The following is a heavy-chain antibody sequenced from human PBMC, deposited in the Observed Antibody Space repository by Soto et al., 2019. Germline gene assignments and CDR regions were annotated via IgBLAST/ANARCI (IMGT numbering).Heavy chain of an antibody. CDR3: AKDLLYSSSWYYYYYGMDV. V-gene: IGHV3-30*18. CDR2: ISYDGSNK. J-gene: IGHJ6*02. CDR1: GFTFSSYG. Sequence: SLRLSCAASGFTFSSYGMHWVRQAPGKGLGWVAVISYDGSNKYYADSVKGRFTISRDNSKNTLYLQMNSLRAEDTAVYYCAKDLLYSSSWYYYYYGMDVWGQGXTVTVYS. D-gene: IGHD6-13*01.